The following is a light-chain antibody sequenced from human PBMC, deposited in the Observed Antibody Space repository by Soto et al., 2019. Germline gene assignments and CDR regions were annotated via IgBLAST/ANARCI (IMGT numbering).Light chain of an antibody. Sequence: EIVLMQSPGTLSLSPGETAALSCRASRSLSDNHLAWYQQRPGQAPRLLIYRSSSRAAGIPERFRGSGTGTDFTLTIRRLEPEDFGVYYCQQYSDEPHTFGLGTKVDIK. CDR1: RSLSDNH. CDR3: QQYSDEPHT. J-gene: IGKJ2*01. CDR2: RSS. V-gene: IGKV3-20*01.